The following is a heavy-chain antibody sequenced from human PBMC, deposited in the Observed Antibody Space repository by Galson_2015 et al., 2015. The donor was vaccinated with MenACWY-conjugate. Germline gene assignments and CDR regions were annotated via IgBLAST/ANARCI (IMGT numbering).Heavy chain of an antibody. V-gene: IGHV2-5*02. CDR3: AHSPYCSTTSCYAARAFDV. Sequence: PALGKPTPTLTLTCTFSGVSPRTSRVGGGWVRQPPGQALEGLSLIYWDDDKSYSPSLKSRLTITKDTSKNQVVLSMTNMDPVDTATYYCAHSPYCSTTSCYAARAFDVWGQGTVVTVSS. J-gene: IGHJ3*01. D-gene: IGHD2-2*01. CDR1: GVSPRTSRVG. CDR2: IYWDDDK.